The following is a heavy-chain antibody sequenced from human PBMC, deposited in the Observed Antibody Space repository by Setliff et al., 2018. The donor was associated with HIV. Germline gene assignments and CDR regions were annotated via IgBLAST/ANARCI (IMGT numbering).Heavy chain of an antibody. CDR3: TRDLLVATIKGTN. D-gene: IGHD5-12*01. V-gene: IGHV1-2*02. CDR2: INPHTGGT. Sequence: ASVKVSCKASGYTFTDYYMHWVRQAPGQGREWMGWINPHTGGTNYAQKFQGRGTMTRDTSISTAYMELTRLRSGDKAGYYCTRDLLVATIKGTNWGQGTLVTVSS. J-gene: IGHJ4*02. CDR1: GYTFTDYY.